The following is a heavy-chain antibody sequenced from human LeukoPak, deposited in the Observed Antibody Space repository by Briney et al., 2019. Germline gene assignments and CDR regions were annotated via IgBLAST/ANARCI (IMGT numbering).Heavy chain of an antibody. V-gene: IGHV4-34*01. D-gene: IGHD2-21*01. CDR3: ARLDQLIVDYWYFDL. Sequence: SETLSLTCGVSGGPFSGYYWSWLRQSPGKGLEWIGEITRYGNTNYNPSLKSRVIISNDTSKSQISLTLISLTAADTAVYFCARLDQLIVDYWYFDLWGRGTQVTVSS. CDR1: GGPFSGYY. CDR2: ITRYGNT. J-gene: IGHJ2*01.